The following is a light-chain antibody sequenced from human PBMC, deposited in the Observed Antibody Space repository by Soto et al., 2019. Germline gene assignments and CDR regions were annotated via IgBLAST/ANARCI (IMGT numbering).Light chain of an antibody. CDR2: GAS. J-gene: IGKJ4*01. CDR3: QQLHVYPST. V-gene: IGKV3-20*01. CDR1: RSVSSSY. Sequence: EIVLAQSPGTLSLSPGERATLSCRASRSVSSSYLAWYQQKPGQTPRLLIYGASSRATGIPDRFSGRGSGTDFTLTISSLQPEDFATYYCQQLHVYPSTFGGGTKVDIK.